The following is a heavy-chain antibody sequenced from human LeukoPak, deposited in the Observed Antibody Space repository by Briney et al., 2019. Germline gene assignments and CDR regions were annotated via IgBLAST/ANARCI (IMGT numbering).Heavy chain of an antibody. V-gene: IGHV4-61*01. D-gene: IGHD3-10*01. CDR2: IYYSGST. J-gene: IGHJ3*02. Sequence: SETLSLTCTVSGYSISSGYYWSWIRQPPGKGLAWIGYIYYSGSTNYNPSLKSRVTISVDTSKNQFSLKLSSVTAADTAVYYCARDAGFGELVADAFDIWGQGTMVTVSS. CDR3: ARDAGFGELVADAFDI. CDR1: GYSISSGYY.